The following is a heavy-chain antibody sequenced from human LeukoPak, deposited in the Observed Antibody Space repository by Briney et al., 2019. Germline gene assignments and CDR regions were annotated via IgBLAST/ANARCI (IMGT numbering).Heavy chain of an antibody. CDR1: GFTFSSYS. J-gene: IGHJ5*01. V-gene: IGHV3-21*01. D-gene: IGHD3-10*01. CDR3: VRGTATMVRGVTTPNWFGS. CDR2: ISSSSSYI. Sequence: GGSLRLSCAGSGFTFSSYSMNWVRQAPGKGLEWVSSISSSSSYIYYADSVKGRFTISRDNAKNSLYLQMNSLRAEDTAVYYCVRGTATMVRGVTTPNWFGSWGQGTLVTVSS.